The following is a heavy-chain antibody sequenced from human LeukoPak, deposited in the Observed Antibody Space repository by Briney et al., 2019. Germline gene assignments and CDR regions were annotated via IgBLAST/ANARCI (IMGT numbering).Heavy chain of an antibody. CDR2: ISDSGGST. J-gene: IGHJ4*02. V-gene: IGHV3-23*01. Sequence: GGSLRLSCAASGFTFSSYAMSWVRQAPGKGLEWVSAISDSGGSTYYADSVKGRFTISRDNSKNTLYLQMNSLRAEDTAVYYCAKAPGVVPAASDYWGQGTLVTVSS. D-gene: IGHD2-2*01. CDR1: GFTFSSYA. CDR3: AKAPGVVPAASDY.